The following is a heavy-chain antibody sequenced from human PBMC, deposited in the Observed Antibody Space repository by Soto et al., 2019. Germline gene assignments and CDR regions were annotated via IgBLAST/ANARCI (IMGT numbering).Heavy chain of an antibody. CDR2: ISAYNGNA. CDR1: GYTFTIYG. V-gene: IGHV1-18*01. CDR3: ARGAYYYDSSGYYYYYYGMDV. D-gene: IGHD3-22*01. Sequence: ASVKVSCKASGYTFTIYGISWVRQAPGQGLEWMGWISAYNGNANYAQKLQGRVTMTTDTSTSTAYMELRSLRSDDTAVYYCARGAYYYDSSGYYYYYYGMDVWGQGTTVTVSS. J-gene: IGHJ6*02.